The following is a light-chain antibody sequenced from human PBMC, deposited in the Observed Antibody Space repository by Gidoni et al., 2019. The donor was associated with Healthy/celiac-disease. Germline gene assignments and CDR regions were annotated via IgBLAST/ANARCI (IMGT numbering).Light chain of an antibody. Sequence: EIELTQSPGTLSLSPGERATLSCRASQSVSRSYLAWYQQKPGQAPRLLIYGASSRATGIPDRFRSSGSGTDFTLTISRLEPEDFAVYYCQQYGSSPQTFGGGTKVEIK. CDR1: QSVSRSY. CDR2: GAS. V-gene: IGKV3-20*01. J-gene: IGKJ4*01. CDR3: QQYGSSPQT.